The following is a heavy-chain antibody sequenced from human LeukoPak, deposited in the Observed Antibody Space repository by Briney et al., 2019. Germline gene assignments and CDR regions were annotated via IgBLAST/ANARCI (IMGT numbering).Heavy chain of an antibody. V-gene: IGHV3-48*03. J-gene: IGHJ3*02. CDR2: ISISGSTI. D-gene: IGHD2-15*01. CDR1: GFTFSSYE. Sequence: PGGSLRLSCEASGFTFSSYEMNWVRQAPGKGLEWVSYISISGSTIYNADSVKGRFTISRGNAKNSLYLQMSSLRAEDTAVYYCVRGGGSCCRFNAFDIWGQGTMVTVSS. CDR3: VRGGGSCCRFNAFDI.